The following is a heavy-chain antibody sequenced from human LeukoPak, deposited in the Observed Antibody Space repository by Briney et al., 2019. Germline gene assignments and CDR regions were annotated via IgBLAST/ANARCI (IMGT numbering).Heavy chain of an antibody. CDR2: INHSGST. CDR3: ARGGPSSGWYSIPPYYYYYYGMDV. CDR1: GGSFSGYY. J-gene: IGHJ6*02. D-gene: IGHD6-19*01. Sequence: ASETLSLTCAVYGGSFSGYYWSWIRQPPGKGLEWIGEINHSGSTNYNPSLKSRVTISVDTSKNQFSLKLSSVTAADTAVYYCARGGPSSGWYSIPPYYYYYYGMDVWGQGTTVTVSS. V-gene: IGHV4-34*01.